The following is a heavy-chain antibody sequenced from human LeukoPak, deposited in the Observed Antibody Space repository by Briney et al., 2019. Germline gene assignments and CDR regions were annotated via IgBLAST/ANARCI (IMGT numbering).Heavy chain of an antibody. J-gene: IGHJ4*02. CDR1: GFTFSNYA. Sequence: GGSLRLSCTASGFTFSNYAMNWVRQAPGKGLEWVSIITGSGSGTYYADSVKGRFTISRDNSKNTLYLQMNSLRAEDTAVYYCAKDRVKRDLAVAGNYFDYWGQGTLVTVSS. CDR2: ITGSGSGT. D-gene: IGHD6-19*01. V-gene: IGHV3-23*01. CDR3: AKDRVKRDLAVAGNYFDY.